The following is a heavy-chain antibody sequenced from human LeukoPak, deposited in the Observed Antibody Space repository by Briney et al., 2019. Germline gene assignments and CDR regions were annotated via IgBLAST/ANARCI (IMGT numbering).Heavy chain of an antibody. D-gene: IGHD1-26*01. V-gene: IGHV4-59*02. J-gene: IGHJ3*02. Sequence: SETLSLTCTVSGGSVTSYYWSWIRQPPGKGLEWIGYIYYSGSTNYNPSLKSRVTISVDTSKNQFSLKLNSITTADTAVYYCARVRLSGTYLDAFDIWGQGTMVTVSS. CDR3: ARVRLSGTYLDAFDI. CDR1: GGSVTSYY. CDR2: IYYSGST.